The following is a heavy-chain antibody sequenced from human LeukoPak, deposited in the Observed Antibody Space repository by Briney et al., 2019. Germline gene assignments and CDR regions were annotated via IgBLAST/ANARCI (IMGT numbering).Heavy chain of an antibody. Sequence: LETLSLTCTVSGGSISSSSYYWGWIRQPPGKGLEWIGSIYYTRSTYYNPSLKSRVTISVDTSKNQFALKLTSVTAADTAVYYCATDCTNGVCHRFDYWGQGTLVTVSS. J-gene: IGHJ4*02. V-gene: IGHV4-39*01. CDR2: IYYTRST. D-gene: IGHD2-8*01. CDR1: GGSISSSSYY. CDR3: ATDCTNGVCHRFDY.